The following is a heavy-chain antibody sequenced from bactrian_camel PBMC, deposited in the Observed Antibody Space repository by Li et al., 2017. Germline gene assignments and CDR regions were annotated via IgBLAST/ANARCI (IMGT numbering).Heavy chain of an antibody. J-gene: IGHJ4*01. CDR3: AAAETAYWGCPREYNY. Sequence: HVQLVESGGGSVQAGGSLTLSCAVSETSASTNCMAWFRQAPGKEREGVARIDSRGTTEYVDSVKGRFTVFKGNAGKTLYLQMNSLRPEDTAMYYCAAAETAYWGCPREYNYWGQGTQVTVS. CDR2: IDSRGTT. D-gene: IGHD1*01. V-gene: IGHV3S53*01. CDR1: ETSASTNC.